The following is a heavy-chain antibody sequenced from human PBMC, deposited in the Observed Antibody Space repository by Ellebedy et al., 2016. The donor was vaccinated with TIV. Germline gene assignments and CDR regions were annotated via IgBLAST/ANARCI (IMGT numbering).Heavy chain of an antibody. CDR1: GGSFSGYY. D-gene: IGHD3-9*01. Sequence: SETLSLXCAVYGGSFSGYYWSWIRQPPGKGLEWIGEINHSGSTNYNPSLKSRVTISVDTSKNQFSLKLSSVTAADTAVYYCARVPYYDILTGYNDYWGQGTLVTVSS. J-gene: IGHJ4*02. CDR3: ARVPYYDILTGYNDY. V-gene: IGHV4-34*01. CDR2: INHSGST.